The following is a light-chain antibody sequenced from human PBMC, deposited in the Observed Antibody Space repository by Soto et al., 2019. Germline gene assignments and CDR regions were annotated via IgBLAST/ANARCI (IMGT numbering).Light chain of an antibody. CDR2: EVS. V-gene: IGLV2-14*01. CDR1: SSDVGGYNY. J-gene: IGLJ3*02. Sequence: QSALTQPASVSGSPGQSITISCTGTSSDVGGYNYVSWYQQHQGKAPKLRIYEVSNRPSGVSNRFSGSKSGNTASLTSSGLQAEDEADYYCSSYTSSSTRVFGGGTKLTVL. CDR3: SSYTSSSTRV.